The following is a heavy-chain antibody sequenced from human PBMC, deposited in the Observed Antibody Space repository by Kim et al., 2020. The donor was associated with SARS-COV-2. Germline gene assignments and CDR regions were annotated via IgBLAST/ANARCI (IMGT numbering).Heavy chain of an antibody. CDR2: IYYSGST. J-gene: IGHJ4*02. Sequence: SETLSLTCTVSGGSISSGGYYWSWIRQHPGKGLEWIGCIYYSGSTYYNPSLKSRLTISVDTSKNQFSLKLSSVTAADMAVYYCARGTTIFGLVIQSFYYWGQGTRDTVSS. V-gene: IGHV4-31*03. CDR1: GGSISSGGYY. D-gene: IGHD3-3*01. CDR3: ARGTTIFGLVIQSFYY.